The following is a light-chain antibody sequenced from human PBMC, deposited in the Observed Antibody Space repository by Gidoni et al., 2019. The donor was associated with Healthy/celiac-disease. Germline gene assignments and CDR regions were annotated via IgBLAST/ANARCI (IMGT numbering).Light chain of an antibody. CDR1: QSISSY. V-gene: IGKV1-39*01. CDR3: QQSYSTPRT. CDR2: AAS. Sequence: IQMTQSPSSLSASVGDRVTITCRASQSISSYLNWYQQKPGKAPKLRIYAASSLQSGVPSRFSGSGSGTDFTLTISSLQPEDFATYYCQQSYSTPRTFXQXTKLEIK. J-gene: IGKJ2*02.